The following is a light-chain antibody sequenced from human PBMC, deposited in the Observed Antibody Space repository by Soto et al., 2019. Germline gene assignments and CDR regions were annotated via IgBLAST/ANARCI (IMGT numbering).Light chain of an antibody. CDR1: QSVSSTY. CDR2: GVS. J-gene: IGKJ1*01. V-gene: IGKV3-20*01. Sequence: IVLMQSPGTMCLSPGERAAFSCRASQSVSSTYLAWYQQRPGQTPRLATYGVSTRATGTPDRFTGSGTGREFTLNFTRPEPKHYPNDYGQHSYSHPRTFGRGTKVDIK. CDR3: QHSYSHPRT.